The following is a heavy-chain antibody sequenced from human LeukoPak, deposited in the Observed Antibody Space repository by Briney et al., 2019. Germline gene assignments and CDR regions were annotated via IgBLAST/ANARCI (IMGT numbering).Heavy chain of an antibody. Sequence: GGSLRLSCAVSGFTFSDYWMTRVRQAPGKGLEWVANINQDGSEKYYVDSVEGRFTISRDSVKNSLYLQMTSVRADDTAMYYCVRDDYDFWSGYQRYFEFWGQGTLVTVSS. J-gene: IGHJ4*02. CDR1: GFTFSDYW. CDR2: INQDGSEK. CDR3: VRDDYDFWSGYQRYFEF. V-gene: IGHV3-7*01. D-gene: IGHD3-3*01.